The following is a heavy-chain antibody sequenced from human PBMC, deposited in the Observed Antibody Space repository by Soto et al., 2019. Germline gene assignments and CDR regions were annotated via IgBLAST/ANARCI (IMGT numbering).Heavy chain of an antibody. D-gene: IGHD3-16*01. CDR3: ARDWGSATTGYYYYYGMDV. CDR1: GFTFSSYW. J-gene: IGHJ6*02. Sequence: GSLRLSCAASGFTFSSYWMHWVRQAPGKGLVWVSRINSDGSSTSYADSVKGRFTISRDNAKNTLYLQMNSLRAEDTAVYYCARDWGSATTGYYYYYGMDVWGQGTTVTVSS. V-gene: IGHV3-74*01. CDR2: INSDGSST.